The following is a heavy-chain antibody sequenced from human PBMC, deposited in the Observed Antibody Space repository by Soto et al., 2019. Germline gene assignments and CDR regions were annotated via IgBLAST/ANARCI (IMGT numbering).Heavy chain of an antibody. Sequence: QVQLQQWGAGLLKPSETLSLTCAVYGGSFSGYYWSWIRQPPGKGLAWIGEINHSGSTNYNPSLKSRVTISVDTSKNQFSLKQSSVTAADPAVYYCARGPGLQRSFDYWGQGTLVTVSS. CDR2: INHSGST. CDR3: ARGPGLQRSFDY. D-gene: IGHD6-25*01. J-gene: IGHJ4*02. CDR1: GGSFSGYY. V-gene: IGHV4-34*01.